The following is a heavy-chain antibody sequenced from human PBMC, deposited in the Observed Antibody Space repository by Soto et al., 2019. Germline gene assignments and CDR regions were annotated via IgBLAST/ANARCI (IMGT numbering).Heavy chain of an antibody. CDR1: GGTFSSYA. CDR3: ASLGLGLSAYFVY. V-gene: IGHV1-69*01. Sequence: QVQLVQSVAEVKKPGSSVNVSCKASGGTFSSYAISWVRQAPGQGLEWMGGIIPIFGTANYAQNFQGRLTITADESTSTDYMELSSLRSADTAVYSCASLGLGLSAYFVYWGQGPLVTVSS. J-gene: IGHJ4*02. CDR2: IIPIFGTA. D-gene: IGHD6-19*01.